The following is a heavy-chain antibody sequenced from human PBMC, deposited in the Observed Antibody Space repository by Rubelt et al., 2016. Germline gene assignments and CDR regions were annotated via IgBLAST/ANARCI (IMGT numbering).Heavy chain of an antibody. D-gene: IGHD1-7*01. CDR2: IKRDGSEK. CDR3: AREGTRRYGMDV. J-gene: IGHJ6*02. V-gene: IGHV3-7*01. Sequence: GKGLEWVANIKRDGSEKNYVDSVKGRFTISRDNAKNSLYLQMNSLRAEDTAVYYCAREGTRRYGMDVWGQGTTVTVSS.